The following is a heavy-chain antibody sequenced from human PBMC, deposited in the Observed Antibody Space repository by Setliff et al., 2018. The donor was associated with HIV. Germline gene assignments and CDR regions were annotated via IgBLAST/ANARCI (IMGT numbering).Heavy chain of an antibody. CDR3: ARDQQRELVSWFDP. Sequence: PGGSLRLSCAASGFTFSSYSMNWVRQAPGKGLEWVSYISSSSSTIYYADSVKGRFTISRDYAKNSLYLQMNSLRAEDTAVYYCARDQQRELVSWFDPWGQGTLVTVSS. CDR2: ISSSSSTI. V-gene: IGHV3-48*01. CDR1: GFTFSSYS. J-gene: IGHJ5*02. D-gene: IGHD1-26*01.